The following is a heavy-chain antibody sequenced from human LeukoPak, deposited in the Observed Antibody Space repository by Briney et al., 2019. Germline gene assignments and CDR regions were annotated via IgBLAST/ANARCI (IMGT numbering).Heavy chain of an antibody. D-gene: IGHD3-22*01. CDR2: INHSGST. CDR1: GGSFSGYY. J-gene: IGHJ4*02. CDR3: ARGPHYYDSSGYYYGCC. Sequence: KPSETLSLTCAVYGGSFSGYYWSWIRQPPGKGLEWIGEINHSGSTNYNPSLKSRVTISVDTSKNQFSLKLSSVTAADTAVYYCARGPHYYDSSGYYYGCCWGQGTLVTVSS. V-gene: IGHV4-34*01.